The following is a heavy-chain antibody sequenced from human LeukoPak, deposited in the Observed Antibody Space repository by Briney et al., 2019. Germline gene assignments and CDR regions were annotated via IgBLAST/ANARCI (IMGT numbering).Heavy chain of an antibody. Sequence: SETLSLTCAVYGGSFSGYYWSWIRQPPGKGLEWIGEINHSGSTNYNPSLKRRVTISVDTSKNQFSLKLSSVTAADTAVYYCARGSGIQLWLRRIAAAGTGSNWFDPWGQGTLVTVSS. J-gene: IGHJ5*02. CDR1: GGSFSGYY. V-gene: IGHV4-34*01. CDR2: INHSGST. D-gene: IGHD5-18*01. CDR3: ARGSGIQLWLRRIAAAGTGSNWFDP.